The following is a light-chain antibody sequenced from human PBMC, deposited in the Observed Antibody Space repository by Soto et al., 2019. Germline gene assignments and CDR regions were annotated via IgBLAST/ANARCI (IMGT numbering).Light chain of an antibody. CDR1: QSLSSN. Sequence: DIVMTQSPATLPVSPGERATLSCSASQSLSSNLAGYQQKPGQAPRFLIYGASTRATGIPARFSGSGSGTEFTLTIRSLQSEDFAVYYCQQYNNWPWTFGQGTKVDI. V-gene: IGKV3-15*01. J-gene: IGKJ1*01. CDR2: GAS. CDR3: QQYNNWPWT.